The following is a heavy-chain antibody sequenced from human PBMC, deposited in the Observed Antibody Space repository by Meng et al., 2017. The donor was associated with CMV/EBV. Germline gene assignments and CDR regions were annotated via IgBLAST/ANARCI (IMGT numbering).Heavy chain of an antibody. D-gene: IGHD3-3*01. CDR2: ISYDGSNK. V-gene: IGHV3-30*04. Sequence: GGSLRLSCAASGFTFSSYAMHWVRQAPGKGLEWVAVISYDGSNKYYADSVKGRFTISRDNSKNTLYLQMNSLRAEDTAVYYCARENEWPHHYYYYGMDVWGQGTTVTVSS. CDR3: ARENEWPHHYYYYGMDV. CDR1: GFTFSSYA. J-gene: IGHJ6*02.